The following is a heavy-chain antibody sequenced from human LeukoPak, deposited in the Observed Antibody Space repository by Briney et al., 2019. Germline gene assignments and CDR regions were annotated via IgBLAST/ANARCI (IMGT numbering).Heavy chain of an antibody. CDR2: ISGSGDAT. D-gene: IGHD6-19*01. V-gene: IGHV3-23*01. CDR1: EFTCSRYT. J-gene: IGHJ3*02. Sequence: GGSLRLSCAASEFTCSRYTMNWVRQAPGKGLEWVSSISGSGDATFYADSVKGRFTISRDNSKNTLYLQMNSLSREDTAVYYCARRGGSSGWGDFDIWGQGTMVTVSS. CDR3: ARRGGSSGWGDFDI.